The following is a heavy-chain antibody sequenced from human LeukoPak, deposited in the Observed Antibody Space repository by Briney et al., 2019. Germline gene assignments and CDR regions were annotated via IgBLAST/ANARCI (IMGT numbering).Heavy chain of an antibody. V-gene: IGHV3-30*07. J-gene: IGHJ5*02. D-gene: IGHD2-15*01. CDR3: AKGAGGGQVDWFDP. Sequence: PGGSLRLSCAASGFTFSSYAMHWVRQAPGKGLEWVAVISYDGSNKYYADSVKGRFTISRDNSKNTLYLQMNSLRGEDTAVYYCAKGAGGGQVDWFDPWGQGTLVTVSS. CDR1: GFTFSSYA. CDR2: ISYDGSNK.